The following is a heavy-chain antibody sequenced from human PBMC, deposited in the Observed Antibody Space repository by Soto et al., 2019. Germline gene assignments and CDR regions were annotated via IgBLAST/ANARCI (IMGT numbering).Heavy chain of an antibody. Sequence: GASVKVSCKASGYTFTSYAVHWVRQAPGQRLEWMGWINAGNGNTQYSQKFQGRVTITRDTSASTAYMELSSLRSEDTAVYYCARDSGYSYGPIDPWGLGTLVTVSS. CDR1: GYTFTSYA. CDR2: INAGNGNT. D-gene: IGHD5-18*01. CDR3: ARDSGYSYGPIDP. V-gene: IGHV1-3*01. J-gene: IGHJ5*02.